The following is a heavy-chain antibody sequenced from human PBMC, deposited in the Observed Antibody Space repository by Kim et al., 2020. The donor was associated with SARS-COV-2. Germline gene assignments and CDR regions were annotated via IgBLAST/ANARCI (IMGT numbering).Heavy chain of an antibody. Sequence: ASVKVSCKASGYTFTSYAMHWVHQAPGQGLEWMGWINVGFGNTRYLQKFQGRVTITRDTSASTAYMELSGLRSEDTAVYFCARDGTTRNGGYYFDYWGQG. CDR2: INVGFGNT. CDR1: GYTFTSYA. D-gene: IGHD1-1*01. V-gene: IGHV1-3*01. CDR3: ARDGTTRNGGYYFDY. J-gene: IGHJ4*02.